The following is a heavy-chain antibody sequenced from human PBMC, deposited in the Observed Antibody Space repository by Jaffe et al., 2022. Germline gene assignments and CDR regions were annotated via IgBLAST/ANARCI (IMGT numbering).Heavy chain of an antibody. CDR2: IKQDGSEK. CDR3: ASRGYYYDSSGYPRDAFDI. V-gene: IGHV3-7*05. D-gene: IGHD3-22*01. J-gene: IGHJ3*02. Sequence: EVQLVESGGGLVQPGGSLRLSCAASGFTFSSYWMSWVRQAPGKGLEWVANIKQDGSEKYYVDSVKGRFTISRDNAKNSLYLQMNSLRAEDTAVYYCASRGYYYDSSGYPRDAFDIWGQGTMVTVSS. CDR1: GFTFSSYW.